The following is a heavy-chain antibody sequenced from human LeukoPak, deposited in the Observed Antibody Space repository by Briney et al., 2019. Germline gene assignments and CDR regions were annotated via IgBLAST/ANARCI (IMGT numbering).Heavy chain of an antibody. Sequence: GGSLRLSCAASGFTFSNFGMHWVRQAPGRGLEWVAVASYDGTGKYYGDSVKGRFTISRDNSKNTLYLQMNSLRAEDTAVYYCAKDRGGYCSSTSCYYFQHWGQGTLVTVSS. J-gene: IGHJ1*01. CDR2: ASYDGTGK. CDR3: AKDRGGYCSSTSCYYFQH. V-gene: IGHV3-30*18. CDR1: GFTFSNFG. D-gene: IGHD2-2*01.